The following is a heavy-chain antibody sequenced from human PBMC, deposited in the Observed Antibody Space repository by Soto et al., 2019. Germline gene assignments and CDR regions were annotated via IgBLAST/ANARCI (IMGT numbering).Heavy chain of an antibody. D-gene: IGHD3-16*01. CDR2: VYYSGAA. Sequence: QVQLQESGPGLVKPAETLALTGAVSGGSIKTPYYWSWIRQPPGKGLEYIGNVYYSGAANYNPSLRGRATISVDTSKNQFSLKVTSVTAADTAIYYCARITCESGTCYVQVENWFDPWGRGTLVTVSS. J-gene: IGHJ5*02. CDR3: ARITCESGTCYVQVENWFDP. V-gene: IGHV4-59*12. CDR1: GGSIKTPYY.